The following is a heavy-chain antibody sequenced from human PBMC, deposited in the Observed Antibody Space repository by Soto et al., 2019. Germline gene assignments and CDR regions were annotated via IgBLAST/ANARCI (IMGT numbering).Heavy chain of an antibody. CDR2: IYYSGST. V-gene: IGHV4-31*03. J-gene: IGHJ6*02. CDR1: GGSISSGGYY. CDR3: AREGGGSGYYDSSGYRGSMTRGMDV. Sequence: QVQLQESGPGLVKPSQTLSLTCTVSGGSISSGGYYWSWIRQHPGKGLEWIGYIYYSGSTYYNPSLKSRVTISVDTSKNQFSLKLSSVTAADTAVYYCAREGGGSGYYDSSGYRGSMTRGMDVWGQGTTVTVSS. D-gene: IGHD3-22*01.